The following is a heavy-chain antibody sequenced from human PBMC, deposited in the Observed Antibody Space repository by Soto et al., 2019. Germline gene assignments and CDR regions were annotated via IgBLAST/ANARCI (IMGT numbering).Heavy chain of an antibody. CDR2: ISWNSDSI. D-gene: IGHD3-3*01. CDR1: GFIFDDFA. V-gene: IGHV3-9*01. J-gene: IGHJ4*02. Sequence: ESVAGFVQPGRSLRLSCTGSGFIFDDFALHWVRQAPGKGLEWVSGISWNSDSIGYADAVKGRFTISRDNAKNSLYLQMNSLRVEDTALYYCTKVVGLYDFWSGPLHFDLWGQGTLVTVSS. CDR3: TKVVGLYDFWSGPLHFDL.